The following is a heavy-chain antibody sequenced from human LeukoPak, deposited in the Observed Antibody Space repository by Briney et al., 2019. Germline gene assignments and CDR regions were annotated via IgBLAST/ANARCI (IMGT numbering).Heavy chain of an antibody. V-gene: IGHV3-9*03. CDR1: GFTFDHTA. CDR3: AKGSYGDYRFYYMDV. D-gene: IGHD4-17*01. J-gene: IGHJ6*03. Sequence: PGRSLRLSCAASGFTFDHTAMHSVRQAPGKGLEWVSGISWNSGSIGYADSVKGRFTISRDNAKNSLYLQMNSLRAEDMALYYCAKGSYGDYRFYYMDVWGKGTTVIVSS. CDR2: ISWNSGSI.